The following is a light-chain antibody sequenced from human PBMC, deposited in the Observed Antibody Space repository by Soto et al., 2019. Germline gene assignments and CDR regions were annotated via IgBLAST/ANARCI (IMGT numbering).Light chain of an antibody. J-gene: IGLJ1*01. CDR3: QTYDISLSGPDV. CDR2: INK. CDR1: SSNIGAGSD. Sequence: QSVLTQPPSVSGAPGQTVTISCTGTSSNIGAGSDVHWYQQLPGAAPKLLIYINKNRPSGVPDRFSGSKSGSSASLAITGLQAEDEADYYCQTYDISLSGPDVFGTGTKVTVL. V-gene: IGLV1-40*01.